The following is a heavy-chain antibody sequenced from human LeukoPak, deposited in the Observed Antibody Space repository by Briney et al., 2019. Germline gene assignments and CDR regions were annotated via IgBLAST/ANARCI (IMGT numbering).Heavy chain of an antibody. CDR3: ARDFSVAGPTTFDY. CDR1: GFTFSSYW. CDR2: INNAGSST. V-gene: IGHV3-74*01. J-gene: IGHJ4*02. Sequence: QPGGSLRLSCAACGFTFSSYWMHWVRQAPGKGLVWVSRINNAGSSTIYADSVKGRFTISRHNSKDTICLQMNSLRAEGTAVYYCARDFSVAGPTTFDYWGQGTLVTVSS. D-gene: IGHD6-19*01.